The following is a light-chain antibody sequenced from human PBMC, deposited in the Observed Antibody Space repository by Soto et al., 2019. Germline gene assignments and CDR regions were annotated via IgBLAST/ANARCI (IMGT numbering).Light chain of an antibody. Sequence: EMVMTQSPATLSVSPGERATLTCRASQSINTDLAWYHQKPGQAPKLLIYGAFSRATGIPARFSGSGSGTDFTLTISSLQSEDFAVYFCQQYNGWPPLFGQGTKLEIK. CDR1: QSINTD. CDR2: GAF. V-gene: IGKV3-15*01. CDR3: QQYNGWPPL. J-gene: IGKJ2*01.